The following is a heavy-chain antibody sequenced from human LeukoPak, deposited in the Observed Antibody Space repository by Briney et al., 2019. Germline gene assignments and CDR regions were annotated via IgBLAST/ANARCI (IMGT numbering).Heavy chain of an antibody. CDR3: ARTQRYYFDY. V-gene: IGHV1-46*01. CDR1: GYTFTSYY. J-gene: IGHJ4*02. CDR2: INPSGGST. Sequence: ASVTVSCKASGYTFTSYYIHWVRQAPGLGLDWMGIINPSGGSTNYAQKFQGRVTMTRDTSTSTVYMELSSLRSEDTAVYYCARTQRYYFDYWGQGTLVTVSS.